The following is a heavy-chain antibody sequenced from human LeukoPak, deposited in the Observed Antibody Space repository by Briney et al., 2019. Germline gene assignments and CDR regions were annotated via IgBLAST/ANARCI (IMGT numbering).Heavy chain of an antibody. J-gene: IGHJ4*02. CDR2: ISSSSSYI. D-gene: IGHD6-13*01. CDR1: GFTFSSYA. Sequence: GGSLRLSCAASGFTFSSYAMHWVRQAPGKGLEWVSSISSSSSYIYYADSVKGRFTISRDNAKNSLYLQMNSLRAEDTAVYYCARVGIAAAGNYFDYWGQGTLVTVSS. CDR3: ARVGIAAAGNYFDY. V-gene: IGHV3-21*01.